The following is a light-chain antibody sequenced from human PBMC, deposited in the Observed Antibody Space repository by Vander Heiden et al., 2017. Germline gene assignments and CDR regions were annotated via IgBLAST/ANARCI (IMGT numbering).Light chain of an antibody. J-gene: IGKJ2*01. CDR2: DAS. V-gene: IGKV3-11*01. CDR3: QQRSNWPSYT. Sequence: EIVSTQSPATLSLSPGERATLSCRASQSVSSYLAWYQQKPGQAPRLLIYDASNRATGITARFSGSGSGTDFTLTISSLEPEDFAVYYCQQRSNWPSYTFGQGTKLEIK. CDR1: QSVSSY.